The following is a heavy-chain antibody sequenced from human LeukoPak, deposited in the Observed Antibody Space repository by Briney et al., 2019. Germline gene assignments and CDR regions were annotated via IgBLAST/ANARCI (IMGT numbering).Heavy chain of an antibody. D-gene: IGHD3-16*01. J-gene: IGHJ6*03. Sequence: ASVKVSCKASGYTFTSYDINWVRQAPGQGLEWMASMNPNNGNTAYARKFQGKVTMTRNTSIGTAYLELSALRSEDTAVYYCARLHWESGGIYFYYYMDVWGKGTTVTVSS. V-gene: IGHV1-8*01. CDR3: ARLHWESGGIYFYYYMDV. CDR2: MNPNNGNT. CDR1: GYTFTSYD.